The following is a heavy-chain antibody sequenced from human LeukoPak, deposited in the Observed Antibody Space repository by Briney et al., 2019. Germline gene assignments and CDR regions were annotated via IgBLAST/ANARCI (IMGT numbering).Heavy chain of an antibody. Sequence: PGGSLRLSCAASGFTFSSYGMHWVRQASGKGLEWVAVISHDGGNKNYADSVKGRFTISRDNSKNTLYLQMNSLRAEDTAVYYCAKDTSGWAYYFDYWGQGTLVTVSP. CDR3: AKDTSGWAYYFDY. J-gene: IGHJ4*02. CDR1: GFTFSSYG. V-gene: IGHV3-30*18. CDR2: ISHDGGNK. D-gene: IGHD6-19*01.